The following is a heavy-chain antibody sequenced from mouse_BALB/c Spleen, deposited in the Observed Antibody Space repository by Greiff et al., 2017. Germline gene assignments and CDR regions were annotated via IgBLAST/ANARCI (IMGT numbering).Heavy chain of an antibody. Sequence: VKLVESGPGLVAPSQSLSITCTVSGFSLTSYGVHWVRQPPGKGLEWLGVIWAGGSTNYNSALMSRLSISKDNSKSQVFLKMNSLQTDDTAMYYCAREGGDYRYDVRFAYWGQGTLVTVSA. CDR2: IWAGGST. V-gene: IGHV2-9*02. CDR1: GFSLTSYG. CDR3: AREGGDYRYDVRFAY. D-gene: IGHD2-14*01. J-gene: IGHJ3*01.